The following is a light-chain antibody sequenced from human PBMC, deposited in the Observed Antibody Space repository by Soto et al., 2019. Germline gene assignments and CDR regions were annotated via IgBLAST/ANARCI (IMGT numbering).Light chain of an antibody. CDR1: QSVRTT. V-gene: IGKV3-20*01. CDR3: QHYGGSPPVA. Sequence: EIVMRQSPATLSVSPGQRATLSCRASQSVRTTVAWYHQRPGQAPRLLIFGASTRASGVPDRFSGDGSGTDFTLTINRLEAEDFAVYYCQHYGGSPPVAFGGGTKVDI. J-gene: IGKJ4*01. CDR2: GAS.